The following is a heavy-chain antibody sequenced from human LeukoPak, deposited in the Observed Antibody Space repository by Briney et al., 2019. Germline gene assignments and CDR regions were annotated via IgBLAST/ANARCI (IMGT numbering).Heavy chain of an antibody. J-gene: IGHJ4*02. V-gene: IGHV3-30*02. Sequence: GGSLRLSCTTSGFAFSSYGIHWVRQAPGKGLEWVAFIRYDGSKKYYVESVKGRFTISRDNSKNTLYLQMNSLRPEDTAVYYCAKGVRQYSYGPSHFDYWGQGTLVTVSS. CDR2: IRYDGSKK. CDR3: AKGVRQYSYGPSHFDY. CDR1: GFAFSSYG. D-gene: IGHD5-18*01.